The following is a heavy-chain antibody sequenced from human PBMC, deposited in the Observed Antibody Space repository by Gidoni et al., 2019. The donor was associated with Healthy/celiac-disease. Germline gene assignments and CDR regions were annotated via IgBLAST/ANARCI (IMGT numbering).Heavy chain of an antibody. CDR2: IYYSGST. CDR1: GGSISSGNYY. CDR3: ARSQFSRFDY. Sequence: QVQLQESGPGLVKPSQTLSLPCTVSGGSISSGNYYWSWIRQHPGKGLEWIGYIYYSGSTYYNPSLKSRLTISVDTSKNQFSLKLSSVTAADTAVYYCARSQFSRFDYWGQGTLVTVSS. J-gene: IGHJ4*02. D-gene: IGHD3-3*01. V-gene: IGHV4-31*03.